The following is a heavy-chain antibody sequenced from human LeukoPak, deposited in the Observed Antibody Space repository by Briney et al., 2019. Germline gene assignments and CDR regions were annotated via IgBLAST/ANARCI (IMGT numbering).Heavy chain of an antibody. CDR1: GFTFDDYG. D-gene: IGHD4-17*01. J-gene: IGHJ4*02. CDR3: ARGWDGDYAGYFDY. CDR2: INWNGGST. Sequence: GGSLRLSCAASGFTFDDYGMSWVRQAPGKGLEWVSGINWNGGSTGYGDSVKGRFTISRDNAKNSLYLQMNSLRAEDTALYYCARGWDGDYAGYFDYWGQGTLVTVSS. V-gene: IGHV3-20*04.